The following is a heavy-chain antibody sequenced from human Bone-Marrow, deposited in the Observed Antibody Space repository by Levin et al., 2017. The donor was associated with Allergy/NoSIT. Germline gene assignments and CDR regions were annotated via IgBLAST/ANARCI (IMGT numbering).Heavy chain of an antibody. CDR3: ARAAGAAGRGGFDV. D-gene: IGHD2-15*01. CDR2: ITSTSKYI. J-gene: IGHJ6*02. CDR1: DFPFSTYG. Sequence: ETLSLTCATSDFPFSTYGMAWVRQAPGKGLEWVASITSTSKYIHYADSVKDRFTISRDNANNSLSLQMNRLRGEDTAVYYCARAAGAAGRGGFDVWGQGTTVTVSS. V-gene: IGHV3-21*01.